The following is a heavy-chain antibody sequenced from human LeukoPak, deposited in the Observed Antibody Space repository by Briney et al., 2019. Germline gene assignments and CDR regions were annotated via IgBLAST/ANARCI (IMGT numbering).Heavy chain of an antibody. V-gene: IGHV1-24*01. Sequence: ASVKVSCKVSGYTLSELSIHWVRQTPGKGLEWMGGFDPEDGETIYAQRFQGRVTMTEDTSTDTAYMELSSLRSEDTAVYYCATGPPYSTENWGQGTLVTVSS. CDR2: FDPEDGET. CDR3: ATGPPYSTEN. CDR1: GYTLSELS. J-gene: IGHJ4*02. D-gene: IGHD4-11*01.